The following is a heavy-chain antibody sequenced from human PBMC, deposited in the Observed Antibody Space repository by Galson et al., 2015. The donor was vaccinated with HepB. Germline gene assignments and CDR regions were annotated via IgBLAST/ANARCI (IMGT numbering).Heavy chain of an antibody. V-gene: IGHV3-30*18. CDR3: AKEWMRSGSYIQSFYHYGMPV. CDR2: ISYDGGNK. Sequence: SLRLSCAASGFTFSSYGMHWVRQAPGKGLEWVAVISYDGGNKYYGDSVKGRFTISRDNAQNTPHLQMNSLRGEDTGVYYCAKEWMRSGSYIQSFYHYGMPVWGQGTTVTVSS. D-gene: IGHD1-26*01. J-gene: IGHJ6*02. CDR1: GFTFSSYG.